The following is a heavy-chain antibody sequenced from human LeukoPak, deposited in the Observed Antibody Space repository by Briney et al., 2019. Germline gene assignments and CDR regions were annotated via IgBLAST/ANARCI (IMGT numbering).Heavy chain of an antibody. CDR3: ASGYCSSTSCQYYYYGMDV. V-gene: IGHV4-39*01. Sequence: PSETLSHTCIVSGGSISSSSYYWGWIRQPPGKGLEWIGSIYYSGSTYYNPSFKSRVTISVDPSKNQYSLRLSSVPAADTAVYYCASGYCSSTSCQYYYYGMDVWGEGTTVSVSS. D-gene: IGHD2-2*03. CDR2: IYYSGST. J-gene: IGHJ6*04. CDR1: GGSISSSSYY.